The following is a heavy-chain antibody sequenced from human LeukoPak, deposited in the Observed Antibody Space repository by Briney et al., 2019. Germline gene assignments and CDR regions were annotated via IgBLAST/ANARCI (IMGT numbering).Heavy chain of an antibody. CDR3: ARGRGVYGYWYFDL. Sequence: GGSLRLSCAASGFTFSSYVMSWVRQAPGKGLEWVLTISGNGRNTYYADSVKGRFTISRDNSKITVYLEMNSLRAEDTAVYYCARGRGVYGYWYFDLWGRGTLVTVSS. CDR2: ISGNGRNT. V-gene: IGHV3-23*01. J-gene: IGHJ2*01. D-gene: IGHD2-15*01. CDR1: GFTFSSYV.